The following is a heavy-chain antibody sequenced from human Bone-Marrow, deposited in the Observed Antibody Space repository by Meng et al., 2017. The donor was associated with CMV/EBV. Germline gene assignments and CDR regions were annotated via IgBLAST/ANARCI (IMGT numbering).Heavy chain of an antibody. CDR1: GFTFSRYG. CDR2: IPNDGSKK. V-gene: IGHV3-30*02. CDR3: ARGGRATITNNVPYYFDF. J-gene: IGHJ4*02. D-gene: IGHD4-11*01. Sequence: GESLKISCATSGFTFSRYGLYWVRQAPGKGLEWVAFIPNDGSKKLYADFVKGRFTVSRDNSKNTLHLQMSSLRAGDTAMYYCARGGRATITNNVPYYFDFWGRGTLVTVSS.